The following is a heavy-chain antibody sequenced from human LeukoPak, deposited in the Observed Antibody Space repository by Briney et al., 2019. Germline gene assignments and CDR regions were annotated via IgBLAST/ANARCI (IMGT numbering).Heavy chain of an antibody. V-gene: IGHV5-51*01. CDR3: ARRASAYDSSGYHFDY. CDR2: IYPADSDT. CDR1: GYSFSSYW. D-gene: IGHD3-22*01. J-gene: IGHJ4*02. Sequence: GESLKISGKASGYSFSSYWIGWVRRLPGKGLEWMGIIYPADSDTRYNPSFQGQVTISADKSITPAYLHWSSLQASVTAMYYCARRASAYDSSGYHFDYWGQGTLVTVSS.